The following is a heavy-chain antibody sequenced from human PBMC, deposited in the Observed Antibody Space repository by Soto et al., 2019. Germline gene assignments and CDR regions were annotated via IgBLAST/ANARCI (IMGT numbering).Heavy chain of an antibody. CDR3: ARRVSDSSGYYYGNAQNWFDP. D-gene: IGHD3-22*01. CDR2: ISAYNGNT. Sequence: AASVKVSCKASGYTFTSYGISWVRQAPGQGLEWMGWISAYNGNTNYAQKLQGRVTMTTDTSTSTAYMELRSLRSDDTAVYYCARRVSDSSGYYYGNAQNWFDPWGQGTLVTVSS. CDR1: GYTFTSYG. J-gene: IGHJ5*02. V-gene: IGHV1-18*01.